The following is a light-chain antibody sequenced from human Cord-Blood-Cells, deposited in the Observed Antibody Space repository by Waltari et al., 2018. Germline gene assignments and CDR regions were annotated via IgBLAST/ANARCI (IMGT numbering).Light chain of an antibody. Sequence: QSALTQPASVSGSPGQSITISCTGTSSAVGGYNYFSWYQQHPGKAPKLMIYDVSNRPSGVSNRFSGSKSGNTASLTISGLQAEDEADYYCSSYTSSSTWVFGGGTKLTVL. J-gene: IGLJ3*02. CDR3: SSYTSSSTWV. V-gene: IGLV2-14*01. CDR1: SSAVGGYNY. CDR2: DVS.